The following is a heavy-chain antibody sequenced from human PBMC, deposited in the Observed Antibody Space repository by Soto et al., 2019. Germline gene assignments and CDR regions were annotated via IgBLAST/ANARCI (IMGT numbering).Heavy chain of an antibody. D-gene: IGHD2-15*01. CDR1: GGSISSSSYY. V-gene: IGHV4-39*01. J-gene: IGHJ3*02. CDR2: IYYSGST. CDR3: ASLHRYCSGGSCYSPPRDAFDI. Sequence: SETLSLTCTVSGGSISSSSYYWGWIRQPPGKGLEWIGSIYYSGSTYYNPSLKSRVTISVDTSKNQFSLKLSSVTAADTAVYYCASLHRYCSGGSCYSPPRDAFDIWGQGTMVTVSS.